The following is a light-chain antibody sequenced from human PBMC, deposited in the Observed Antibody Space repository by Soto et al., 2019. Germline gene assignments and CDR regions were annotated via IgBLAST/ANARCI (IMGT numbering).Light chain of an antibody. CDR2: GAS. J-gene: IGKJ1*01. Sequence: EIVLTQSPGTLSLSPGERATLSCRASQSVSSRYSAWYQQKPGQAPRLLIYGASTRATGIPDRFSGSGSETDFTHTISRLEPEDFAVYYCQHYGSSPRTFGQGTRVEIK. V-gene: IGKV3-20*01. CDR1: QSVSSRY. CDR3: QHYGSSPRT.